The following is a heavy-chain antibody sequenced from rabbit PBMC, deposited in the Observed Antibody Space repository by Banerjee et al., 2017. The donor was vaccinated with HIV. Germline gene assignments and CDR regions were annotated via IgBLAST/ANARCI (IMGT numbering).Heavy chain of an antibody. V-gene: IGHV1S45*01. Sequence: QEQLEESGGDLVKPGASLTLTCTASGFSFSSSYWICWVRQAPGKGLEWIGCINTDSGRIYYASWAKGRFTISKTSSTTVTLQMTSLTAADTATYLCARDSGGYVGTGYALWGPGTLVTVS. J-gene: IGHJ4*01. CDR2: INTDSGRI. D-gene: IGHD8-1*01. CDR1: GFSFSSSYW. CDR3: ARDSGGYVGTGYAL.